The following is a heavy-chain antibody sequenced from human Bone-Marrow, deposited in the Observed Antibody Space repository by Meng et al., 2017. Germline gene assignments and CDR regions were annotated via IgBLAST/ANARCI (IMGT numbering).Heavy chain of an antibody. CDR1: GFTFSSYS. Sequence: GESLKISCAACGFTFSSYSMNWVRQAPGKGLEWVSSISSSSSYIYYADSVKGRFTISRDNAKNSLYLQMNSLRAEDTAVYYCARVDYSDYWGQGTLVTVSS. CDR3: ARVDYSDY. V-gene: IGHV3-21*01. J-gene: IGHJ4*02. CDR2: ISSSSSYI.